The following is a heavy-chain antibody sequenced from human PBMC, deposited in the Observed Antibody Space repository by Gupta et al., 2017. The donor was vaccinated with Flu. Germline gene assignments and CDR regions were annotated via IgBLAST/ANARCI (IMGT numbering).Heavy chain of an antibody. J-gene: IGHJ5*02. CDR3: ARERVKGTTSGWFDP. CDR2: VNPNGGST. Sequence: GYTFTSYYMHWLRQAPGQGPEWLGIVNPNGGSTNYAQKFQGRVTMTTDTSTSTVYLDLSSLRSDDTAVYYCARERVKGTTSGWFDPGGQGTLVTVSS. CDR1: GYTFTSYY. V-gene: IGHV1-46*01. D-gene: IGHD3-10*01.